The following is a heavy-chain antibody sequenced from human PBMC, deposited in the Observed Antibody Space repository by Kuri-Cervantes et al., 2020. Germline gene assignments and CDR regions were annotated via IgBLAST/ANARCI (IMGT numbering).Heavy chain of an antibody. J-gene: IGHJ3*02. CDR3: ARWGRRAFDI. V-gene: IGHV4-30-4*08. Sequence: TLSLTCTVSGGSSSSGDHYWIWIRQAPGKGLEWTGYIYYSGSTYYNPSLKSRVTISLDTSKNQFSLKLSSVTAADTAVYYCARWGRRAFDIWGQGTMVTVSS. CDR2: IYYSGST. D-gene: IGHD3-16*01. CDR1: GGSSSSGDHY.